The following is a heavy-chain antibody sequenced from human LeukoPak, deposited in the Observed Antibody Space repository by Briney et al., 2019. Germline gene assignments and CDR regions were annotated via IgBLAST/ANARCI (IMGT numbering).Heavy chain of an antibody. CDR3: ARSITMIVDSNWFDP. CDR2: IKQDGSEK. CDR1: GFTFSSYW. D-gene: IGHD3-22*01. V-gene: IGHV3-7*01. J-gene: IGHJ5*02. Sequence: SGGSLRLSCAASGFTFSSYWMSWVRQAPGKGLEWVANIKQDGSEKYYVDSVKGRFTISRDNAKNSLYLQMNSLRAEDTAVYYCARSITMIVDSNWFDPWGQGTLVTVSS.